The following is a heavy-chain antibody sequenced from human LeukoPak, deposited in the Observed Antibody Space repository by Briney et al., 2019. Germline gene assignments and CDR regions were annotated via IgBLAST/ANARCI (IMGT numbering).Heavy chain of an antibody. Sequence: ASVKVSCKASGYTFTSYYMHWVRQAPGQGLEWMGIINPSGGSTSYAQKFQGRVTMTRDTSTSTVYMELSSLRSEDTVVYYCARDIMGGSPVRAFDIWGQGTMVTVSS. D-gene: IGHD2-15*01. CDR1: GYTFTSYY. V-gene: IGHV1-46*01. CDR2: INPSGGST. CDR3: ARDIMGGSPVRAFDI. J-gene: IGHJ3*02.